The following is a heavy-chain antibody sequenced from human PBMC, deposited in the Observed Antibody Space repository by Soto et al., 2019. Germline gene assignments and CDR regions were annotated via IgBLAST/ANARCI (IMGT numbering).Heavy chain of an antibody. D-gene: IGHD6-13*01. Sequence: PSETLSLTCTVSGGSISSSSYYWGWIRQPPGKGLEWIGSIYYSGSTYYNPSLKSRVTISVDTSKNQFSLRLTSMTAADTAVYYCVASLAASGLNWLDPWGRGTLVT. V-gene: IGHV4-39*07. CDR2: IYYSGST. J-gene: IGHJ5*02. CDR1: GGSISSSSYY. CDR3: VASLAASGLNWLDP.